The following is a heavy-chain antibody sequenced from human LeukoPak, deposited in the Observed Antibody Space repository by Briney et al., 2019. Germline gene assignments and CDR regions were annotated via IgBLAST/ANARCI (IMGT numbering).Heavy chain of an antibody. CDR2: IYYSGST. CDR3: ARVRRDILRGDYFDY. J-gene: IGHJ4*02. CDR1: GGSISSGGYY. V-gene: IGHV4-31*03. Sequence: PSETLSLTCTVSGGSISSGGYYWSWIRQHPGKGLEWIGYIYYSGSTYYNPSLKSRVTMSVDTSKNQFSLKLSSVTAADTAVYYCARVRRDILRGDYFDYWGQGTLVTVSS. D-gene: IGHD3-9*01.